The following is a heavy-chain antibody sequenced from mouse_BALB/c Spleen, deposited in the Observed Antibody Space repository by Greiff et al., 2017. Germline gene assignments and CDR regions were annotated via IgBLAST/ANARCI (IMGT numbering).Heavy chain of an antibody. J-gene: IGHJ2*01. CDR3: AFYYYGSRRGFDY. D-gene: IGHD1-1*01. CDR2: IWAGGST. CDR1: GFSLTSYG. V-gene: IGHV2-9*02. Sequence: QVQLQQSGPGLVAPSQSLSITCTVSGFSLTSYGVHWVRQPPGKGLEWLGVIWAGGSTNYNSALMSRLSISKDNSKSQVFLKMNSLQTDDTAMYYCAFYYYGSRRGFDYWGQGTTLTVSS.